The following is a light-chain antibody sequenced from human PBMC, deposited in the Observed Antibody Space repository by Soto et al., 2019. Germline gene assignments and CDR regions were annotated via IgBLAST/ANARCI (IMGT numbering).Light chain of an antibody. CDR1: SSDVGGYNY. J-gene: IGLJ2*01. V-gene: IGLV2-14*01. Sequence: QSVLTQPASVSGSPGQSITISCTGTSSDVGGYNYVSWYQQHPGKAPKFIIYDVSNRPSGVSNRFSGSKSGNTASLTISGLQAEDEADYYCNSYTITGSTVVFGGGTKLTVL. CDR3: NSYTITGSTVV. CDR2: DVS.